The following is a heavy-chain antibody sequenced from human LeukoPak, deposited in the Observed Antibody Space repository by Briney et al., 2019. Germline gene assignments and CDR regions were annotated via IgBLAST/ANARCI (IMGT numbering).Heavy chain of an antibody. CDR2: IYSGGST. Sequence: GGSLRLSCAASGFTVSSNYMSWVRQAPGKGLEWVSVIYSGGSTYYADSVKGRFTISRDNSKNTLYLQMNSLRAEDTAVYYCAGDATGYYFDYWGQGTLVTVSS. D-gene: IGHD1-1*01. V-gene: IGHV3-53*01. CDR1: GFTVSSNY. J-gene: IGHJ4*02. CDR3: AGDATGYYFDY.